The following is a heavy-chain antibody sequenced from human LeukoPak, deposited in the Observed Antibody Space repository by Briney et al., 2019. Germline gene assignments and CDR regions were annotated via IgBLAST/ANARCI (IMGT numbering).Heavy chain of an antibody. Sequence: GGSLRLSCSASGFTFTSYSISWVRQAAGKWLGWVSSISSSSSYIYYAYSVKGRFTISRDNAKTSLYLPMNRLRAEDTAVYYCARGVYDIVVVTGNWFDPWGQGTLVTVSS. V-gene: IGHV3-21*01. CDR2: ISSSSSYI. CDR1: GFTFTSYS. D-gene: IGHD2-21*02. CDR3: ARGVYDIVVVTGNWFDP. J-gene: IGHJ5*02.